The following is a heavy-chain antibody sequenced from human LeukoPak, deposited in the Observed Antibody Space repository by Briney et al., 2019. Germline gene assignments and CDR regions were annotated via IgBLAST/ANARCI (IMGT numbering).Heavy chain of an antibody. Sequence: GGSLRLSCAASGFTFSSYGMSWVRQAPGKGLEWVSAISGSGGSTYYADSVKGRFTISRDNAKNSLYLQMNSLRAEDTAVYYCAKRSGYSYGTLFDYWGQGTLVPVSS. CDR3: AKRSGYSYGTLFDY. D-gene: IGHD5-18*01. J-gene: IGHJ4*02. CDR1: GFTFSSYG. CDR2: ISGSGGST. V-gene: IGHV3-23*01.